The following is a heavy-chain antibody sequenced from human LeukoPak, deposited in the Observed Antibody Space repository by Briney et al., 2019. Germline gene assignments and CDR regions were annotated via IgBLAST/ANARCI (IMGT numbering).Heavy chain of an antibody. CDR2: MNPNSGNT. Sequence: GASVMVSCKASGYTFTSYDINWVRQATGQGLEWMGWMNPNSGNTGYAQKFQGRVTMTRNTSISTAYMELSSLRSEDTAVYYCARGLLSSGYYYYYYYMDVWGKGTTVTVSS. CDR1: GYTFTSYD. V-gene: IGHV1-8*01. D-gene: IGHD3-22*01. CDR3: ARGLLSSGYYYYYYYMDV. J-gene: IGHJ6*03.